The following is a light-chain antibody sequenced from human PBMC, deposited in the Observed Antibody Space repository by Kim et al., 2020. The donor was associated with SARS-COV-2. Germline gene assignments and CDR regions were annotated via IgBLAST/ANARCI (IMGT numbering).Light chain of an antibody. CDR1: QSVSSY. CDR2: DAS. J-gene: IGKJ2*01. V-gene: IGKV3-11*01. Sequence: PVEKASLACRASQSVSSYVAWYQQKPGQAPRLLIYDASNRATGIPARFSGSGSGTDFTLTISSLEPEDFAVYYCQQRSNWPPTFGQGTKLEI. CDR3: QQRSNWPPT.